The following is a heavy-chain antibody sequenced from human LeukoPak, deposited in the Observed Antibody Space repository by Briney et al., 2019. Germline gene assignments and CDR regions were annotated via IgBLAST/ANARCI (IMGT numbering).Heavy chain of an antibody. V-gene: IGHV1-69-2*01. D-gene: IGHD4-11*01. J-gene: IGHJ5*02. CDR3: ATMTTFDP. CDR2: VDPEDGET. CDR1: GYTFTDYY. Sequence: GATVKISCKAFGYTFTDYYIHWVKEAPGKGLEWMGRVDPEDGETTYAEKFQGRVTITADTSTDTAYMELNILRSEDTAVYYCATMTTFDPWGQGTLVTVSS.